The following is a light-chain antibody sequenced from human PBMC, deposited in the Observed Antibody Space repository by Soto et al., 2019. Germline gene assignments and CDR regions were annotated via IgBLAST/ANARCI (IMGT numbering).Light chain of an antibody. CDR1: SSDVGAYNY. CDR2: DVS. J-gene: IGLJ2*01. CDR3: SSYTSSNTVV. V-gene: IGLV2-14*03. Sequence: QSALTQPASVSGSPGQSITISCTGTSSDVGAYNYVSWYQQHPGKAPKLMIYDVSNRPSGVSDRFSGSKSGNTASLIISGLQAEDEADYYCSSYTSSNTVVFGGWTKLTVL.